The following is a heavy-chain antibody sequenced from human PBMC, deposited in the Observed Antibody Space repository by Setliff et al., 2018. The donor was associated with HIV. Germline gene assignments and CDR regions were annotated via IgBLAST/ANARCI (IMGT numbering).Heavy chain of an antibody. CDR2: MYYSGNT. CDR3: ARVDVYCSGGSCYYYGMDV. Sequence: SETLSLTCTVSGVSISNYYWSWIRQPPGKGLEWIGYMYYSGNTNYNPSLKSRVTISVDTSKSQFSLKLNSVTAADTAVYYCARVDVYCSGGSCYYYGMDVWGQGTTVTVSS. V-gene: IGHV4-59*01. D-gene: IGHD2-15*01. J-gene: IGHJ6*02. CDR1: GVSISNYY.